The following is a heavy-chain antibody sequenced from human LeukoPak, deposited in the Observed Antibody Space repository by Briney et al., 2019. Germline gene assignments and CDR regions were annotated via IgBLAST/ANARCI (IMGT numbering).Heavy chain of an antibody. V-gene: IGHV4-30-4*08. J-gene: IGHJ5*02. D-gene: IGHD3-10*01. CDR1: GGSISSGDYY. CDR2: IYYSGVT. Sequence: SETLSLXCTVSGGSISSGDYYWSWIRQPPGKGLEWIGYIYYSGVTYYNPSLKSRVTISVDTSKNQFSLKLSSVTAADTAVYYCARAGSPDWFDPWGQGTLVTVSS. CDR3: ARAGSPDWFDP.